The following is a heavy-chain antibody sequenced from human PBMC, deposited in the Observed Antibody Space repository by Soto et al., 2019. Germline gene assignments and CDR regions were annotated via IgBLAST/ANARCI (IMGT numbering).Heavy chain of an antibody. D-gene: IGHD2-15*01. V-gene: IGHV1-18*01. J-gene: IGHJ5*02. CDR1: GYTFTSYG. CDR3: ARVEDIVVVVAATGRGWFDP. CDR2: ISAYNGNT. Sequence: ASVKVSCKASGYTFTSYGISWVRQAPGQGLEWMGWISAYNGNTNYAQKLQGRVTMTTDTFTSTAYMELRSLRSDDTAVYYCARVEDIVVVVAATGRGWFDPWGQGTLVTVSS.